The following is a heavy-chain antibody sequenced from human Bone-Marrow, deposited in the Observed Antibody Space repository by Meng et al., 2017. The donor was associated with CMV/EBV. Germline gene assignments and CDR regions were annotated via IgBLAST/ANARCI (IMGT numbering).Heavy chain of an antibody. V-gene: IGHV1-69*05. CDR1: GGTFSSYA. CDR2: IIPIFGTA. D-gene: IGHD3-10*01. J-gene: IGHJ6*02. Sequence: SVKVSCKASGGTFSSYAISWVRQAPGQGLEWMGGIIPIFGTANYAQKFQGRVTITTDESTSTAYMELSSLRSEDTAVYYCARMTMVRGVIDYYYYGMDVWGQRTTVTVSS. CDR3: ARMTMVRGVIDYYYYGMDV.